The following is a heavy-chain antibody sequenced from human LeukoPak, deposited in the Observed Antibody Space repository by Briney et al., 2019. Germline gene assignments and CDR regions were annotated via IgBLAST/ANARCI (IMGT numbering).Heavy chain of an antibody. CDR2: IIGSGSST. CDR1: GFTFRSNA. V-gene: IGHV3-23*01. J-gene: IGHJ4*02. D-gene: IGHD6-13*01. Sequence: GGSLRLACVASGFTFRSNAMSWVRQAPGKGLEWVSAIIGSGSSTYYADSVKGRFTISRDNSKNTLFLQMNSLRAEDTAVYYCAKDRAQQLVLDFWGQGTLVTVSS. CDR3: AKDRAQQLVLDF.